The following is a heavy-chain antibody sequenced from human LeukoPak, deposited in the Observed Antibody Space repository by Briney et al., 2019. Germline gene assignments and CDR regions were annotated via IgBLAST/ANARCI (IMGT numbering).Heavy chain of an antibody. CDR3: ASTDDSSGYPERPFDY. D-gene: IGHD3-22*01. V-gene: IGHV3-7*01. CDR1: GFTFSSYW. CDR2: IKQDGNEK. J-gene: IGHJ4*02. Sequence: GGSLRLSCAASGFTFSSYWMSWVRQAPGKGLEWVANIKQDGNEKYYVDSVKGRFTISRDNAKNSLYLQMNSLRAEDTAEYYCASTDDSSGYPERPFDYWGQGTLVTVSS.